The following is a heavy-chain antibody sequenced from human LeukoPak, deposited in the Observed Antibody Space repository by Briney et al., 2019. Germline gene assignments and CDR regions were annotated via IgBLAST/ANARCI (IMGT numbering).Heavy chain of an antibody. Sequence: GGSLRLSCAASGFTFSSYAMSWVRQAPGKGLEWVSAISGRGHYTYYADSVKGRFTISRDNSQSTVYLQMNSLRAEDTAVYYCAKDSGYYDSSGYYYFDGMDVWGQGTTVTVSS. CDR3: AKDSGYYDSSGYYYFDGMDV. V-gene: IGHV3-23*01. CDR2: ISGRGHYT. CDR1: GFTFSSYA. D-gene: IGHD3-22*01. J-gene: IGHJ6*02.